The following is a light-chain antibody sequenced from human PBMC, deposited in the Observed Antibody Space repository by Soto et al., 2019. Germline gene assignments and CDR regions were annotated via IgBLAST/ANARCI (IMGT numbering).Light chain of an antibody. CDR2: DVS. J-gene: IGLJ2*01. CDR1: SSDVGGYNY. V-gene: IGLV2-11*01. CDR3: CSYAGSYTVV. Sequence: QSVLTQPRSVSGSPGQPVTISCTGTSSDVGGYNYVSWYQQHPGKAPKLMIYDVSKRPSGVPDRFSGSKSGNTASLTISGLQAEDEADYYCCSYAGSYTVVFGGGTKVTVL.